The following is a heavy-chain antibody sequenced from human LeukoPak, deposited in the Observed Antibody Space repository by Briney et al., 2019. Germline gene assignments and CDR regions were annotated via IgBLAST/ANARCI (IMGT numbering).Heavy chain of an antibody. V-gene: IGHV3-23*01. CDR3: GSTHNYSLDNSYDI. Sequence: GSLRLSCAASGFTFPSYVLSWVRQAPGKGLDWVSAISGGGGSTYSADSVRGRSTISGDHSKNPVYLQLESLRAEDTPVNSCGSTHNYSLDNSYDIWEQATRITASS. CDR2: ISGGGGST. D-gene: IGHD4-11*01. CDR1: GFTFPSYV. J-gene: IGHJ3*02.